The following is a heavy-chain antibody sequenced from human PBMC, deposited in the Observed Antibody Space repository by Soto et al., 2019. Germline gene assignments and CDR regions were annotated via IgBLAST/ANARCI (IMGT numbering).Heavy chain of an antibody. CDR3: VKAGIAARLDY. CDR1: GFTFSSYA. J-gene: IGHJ4*02. V-gene: IGHV3-64D*06. D-gene: IGHD6-6*01. Sequence: PVGSLRLSCSASGFTFSSYAMHWVRQAPGKGLEYVSAISSNGGSTYYADSVKGRFTISRDNSKNTLYLQMSSLRAEDTAVYYCVKAGIAARLDYWGQGTLLTVSS. CDR2: ISSNGGST.